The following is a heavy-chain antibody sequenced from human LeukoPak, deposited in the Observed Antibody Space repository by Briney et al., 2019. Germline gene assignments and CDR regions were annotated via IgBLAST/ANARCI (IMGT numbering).Heavy chain of an antibody. J-gene: IGHJ3*01. CDR1: GFIFSKYG. D-gene: IGHD3-22*01. CDR2: IRHDGNEE. Sequence: GGSLRLSCAASGFIFSKYGMHWVRQAPGRGLEWLALIRHDGNEEWYVDPVRGRFTISRDNSKNTVFLQMNSLRADDTAVYYCARWGIVGHDAFDLWGQGTMVTVSS. V-gene: IGHV3-33*01. CDR3: ARWGIVGHDAFDL.